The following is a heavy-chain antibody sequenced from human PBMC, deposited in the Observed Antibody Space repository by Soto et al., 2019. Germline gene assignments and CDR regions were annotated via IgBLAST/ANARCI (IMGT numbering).Heavy chain of an antibody. CDR1: GFTFSSYS. CDR2: ISSSSSTI. CDR3: ARGNDYIWGEGYYFDY. J-gene: IGHJ4*02. D-gene: IGHD3-16*01. Sequence: GESLKISCAASGFTFSSYSMNWVRQAPGKGLEWVSYISSSSSTIYYADSVKGRFTISRDNAKNSLYLQMNSLRAEDTAVYYCARGNDYIWGEGYYFDYWGQGTLVTVSS. V-gene: IGHV3-48*01.